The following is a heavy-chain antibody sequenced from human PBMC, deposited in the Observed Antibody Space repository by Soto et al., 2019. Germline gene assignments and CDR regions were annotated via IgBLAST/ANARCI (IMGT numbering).Heavy chain of an antibody. Sequence: GGSLRLSCAASGFTLSSYIMNWVRQAPGKGLEWVSSIANSGTRYYADSVKGRFIISRDNSKNTVYLEMNSLRVEDSAIYYCARKSGPLGLAVGNWFDPWGLGTLVTVSS. CDR1: GFTLSSYI. D-gene: IGHD3-16*01. CDR3: ARKSGPLGLAVGNWFDP. V-gene: IGHV3-23*01. J-gene: IGHJ5*02. CDR2: IANSGTR.